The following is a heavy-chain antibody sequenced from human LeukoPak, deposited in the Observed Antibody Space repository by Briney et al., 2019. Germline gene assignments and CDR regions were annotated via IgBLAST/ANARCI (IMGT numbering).Heavy chain of an antibody. CDR2: IKPDGSDK. CDR3: VAKTFDM. Sequence: GGSLRLSCAASGFTFSSFWMYWVRRAPAKGLEWVANIKPDGSDKYYVDSVKGRFTISRDNAKKSLYLQMNSLRVEDTALYYCVAKTFDMWGQGTMVTVSS. CDR1: GFTFSSFW. J-gene: IGHJ3*02. V-gene: IGHV3-7*02.